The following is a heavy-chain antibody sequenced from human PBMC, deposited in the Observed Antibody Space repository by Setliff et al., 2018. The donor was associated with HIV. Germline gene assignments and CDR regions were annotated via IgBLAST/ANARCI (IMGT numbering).Heavy chain of an antibody. V-gene: IGHV4-59*12. J-gene: IGHJ4*02. CDR3: ARAYYDSVWGSHRYRFYYFDY. Sequence: KPSETLSLTCTVSGDSISSYYWSWIRQPPGKGLEWIGEIYHSGGTNYNPSLKSRVTISLDKSKNHFSLELRSVTAADTAVYYCARAYYDSVWGSHRYRFYYFDYWGQGSLVTVSS. D-gene: IGHD3-16*02. CDR2: IYHSGGT. CDR1: GDSISSYY.